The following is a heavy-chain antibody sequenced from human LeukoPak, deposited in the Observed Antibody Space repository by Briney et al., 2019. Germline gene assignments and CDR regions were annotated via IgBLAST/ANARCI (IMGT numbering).Heavy chain of an antibody. V-gene: IGHV3-33*01. CDR2: IWYDGSNK. CDR3: ARDSANWSYLDY. J-gene: IGHJ4*02. D-gene: IGHD7-27*01. CDR1: GFTFSSYG. Sequence: GGSLRLSCAASGFTFSSYGMHWGPQAPGKGLEWVAVIWYDGSNKYYADSVKGRFTISRDNSKNTLYLQMNSLRAEDTAVYYCARDSANWSYLDYWGQGTVVSVSS.